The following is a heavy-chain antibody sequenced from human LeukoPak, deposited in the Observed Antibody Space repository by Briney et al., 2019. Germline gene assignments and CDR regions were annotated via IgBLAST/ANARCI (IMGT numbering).Heavy chain of an antibody. D-gene: IGHD3-10*01. CDR3: AKDTYYYGSGSPLWDY. V-gene: IGHV3-23*01. CDR2: ISGSGGST. CDR1: GFTFSSYA. Sequence: PGGSLRLSCAASGFTFSSYAMSWVRQAPGKGLEWVSAISGSGGSTYYADSVKGRFTISRDNSKNTLYLQMNSLRAEDTAVYYCAKDTYYYGSGSPLWDYWGQGTLVTVSS. J-gene: IGHJ4*02.